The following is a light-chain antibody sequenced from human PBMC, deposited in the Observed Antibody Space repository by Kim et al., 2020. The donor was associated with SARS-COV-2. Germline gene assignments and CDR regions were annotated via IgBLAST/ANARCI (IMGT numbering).Light chain of an antibody. CDR3: NSRDSSGNHLGVV. J-gene: IGLJ2*01. V-gene: IGLV3-19*01. CDR2: GKN. Sequence: SSALTQDPAVSVALGRTVRITCQGDSLRSYYASWYQQKPGQGPVLVIYGKNNRPSGIPDRFSGSSSGNTASLTITGAQAEDEADYYCNSRDSSGNHLGVVFGGGTQLTVL. CDR1: SLRSYY.